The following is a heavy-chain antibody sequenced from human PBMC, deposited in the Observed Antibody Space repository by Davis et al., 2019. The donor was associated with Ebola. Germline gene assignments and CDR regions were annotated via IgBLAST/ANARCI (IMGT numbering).Heavy chain of an antibody. J-gene: IGHJ4*02. CDR1: GFTFSSYS. CDR2: ISSSSATIV. D-gene: IGHD3-3*01. Sequence: GGSLRLSCAASGFTFSSYSMNWVRQAPGKGLEWISYISSSSATIVYYVDSVKGRFTISRDNAKNSVYLVMNSLRDDDTAVYYCVREGIWCGYGDYWGQGTLVTVSS. CDR3: VREGIWCGYGDY. V-gene: IGHV3-48*02.